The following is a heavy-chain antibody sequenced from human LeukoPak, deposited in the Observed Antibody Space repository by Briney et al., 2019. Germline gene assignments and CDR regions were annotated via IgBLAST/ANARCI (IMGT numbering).Heavy chain of an antibody. CDR1: GGSFSNYY. Sequence: PSETLSLTCDVYGGSFSNYYWSWIRQPPGKGLEWIGEITHRGSTNYNPSLKSRVIISVDTSKNQFSLKLSSVTAADTAAYYCARRPMVRGLISLAYWGQGTLVTVSS. D-gene: IGHD3-10*01. CDR2: ITHRGST. CDR3: ARRPMVRGLISLAY. V-gene: IGHV4-34*01. J-gene: IGHJ4*02.